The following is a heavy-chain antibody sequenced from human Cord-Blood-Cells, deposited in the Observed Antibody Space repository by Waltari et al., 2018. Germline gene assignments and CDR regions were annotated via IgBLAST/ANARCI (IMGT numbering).Heavy chain of an antibody. V-gene: IGHV4-34*01. Sequence: QVQLQQWGAGLLKPSETLSLTCAVYGGSFSGYYWSWIRQPPGKGLEWIGEINHSGITNYTPSLKSRVTISVDTSKNQFSLKLSSVTAADTAVYYCARVRGVVIAIDYWGQGTLVTVSS. CDR2: INHSGIT. CDR1: GGSFSGYY. CDR3: ARVRGVVIAIDY. D-gene: IGHD2-21*01. J-gene: IGHJ4*02.